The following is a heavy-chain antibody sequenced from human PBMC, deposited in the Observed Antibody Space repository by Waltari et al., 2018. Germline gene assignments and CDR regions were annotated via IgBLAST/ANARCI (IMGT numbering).Heavy chain of an antibody. J-gene: IGHJ4*02. CDR3: ARMQWLATRVDSDY. CDR1: GSTFSNYA. V-gene: IGHV3-23*01. CDR2: IGGTGDTK. Sequence: EVQLLESWGDLVQPWGSLGLPLGASGSTFSNYAMSWVRQAPGKGLDWVSFIGGTGDTKYYADSVKGRFTISRDNSKNTLYLQMSGLRAEDTAVYYCARMQWLATRVDSDYWGQGTLVTVSS. D-gene: IGHD6-19*01.